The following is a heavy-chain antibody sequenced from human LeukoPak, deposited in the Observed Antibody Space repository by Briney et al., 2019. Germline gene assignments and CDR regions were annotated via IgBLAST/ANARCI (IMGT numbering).Heavy chain of an antibody. CDR1: GYRFTSFA. CDR2: INTNTGNP. CDR3: AREGWSDP. V-gene: IGHV7-4-1*02. Sequence: ASVKVSCKASGYRFTSFAINWVRQAPGQGLEWMGWINTNTGNPTYAQGFTGRFVFSLDTSVSTANLQIRSLKAEDTAVYYCAREGWSDPWGQGTLVTVSS. J-gene: IGHJ5*02.